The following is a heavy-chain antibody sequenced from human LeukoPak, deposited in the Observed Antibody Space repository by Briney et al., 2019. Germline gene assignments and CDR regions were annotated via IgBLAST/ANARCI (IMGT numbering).Heavy chain of an antibody. D-gene: IGHD2-2*02. J-gene: IGHJ4*02. CDR2: ISGSGVMT. CDR3: AKVKYTGYSPTHFFDF. CDR1: GFTFSDYA. Sequence: GGSLRLSCATSGFTFSDYAMTWVRQAPGKGLEWVATISGSGVMTYYADSVKGRFTVSGDNSNNTLYVQMNSLRPEDAALYYCAKVKYTGYSPTHFFDFWGQGALVTVSS. V-gene: IGHV3-23*01.